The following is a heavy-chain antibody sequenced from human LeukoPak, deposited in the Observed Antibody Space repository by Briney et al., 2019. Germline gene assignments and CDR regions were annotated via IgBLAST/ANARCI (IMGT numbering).Heavy chain of an antibody. V-gene: IGHV3-30-3*01. CDR1: GFTFSSYA. D-gene: IGHD6-13*01. J-gene: IGHJ5*02. CDR2: ISYDGSNK. Sequence: GGSLRLSCAASGFTFSSYAMHWVRQAPGKGLEWVAVISYDGSNKYYADSVKGRFTISRDNSKNTLYLQMNSLRAEDTAVYYCARGGRRIAAAANWLDPWGQGTLVIVPA. CDR3: ARGGRRIAAAANWLDP.